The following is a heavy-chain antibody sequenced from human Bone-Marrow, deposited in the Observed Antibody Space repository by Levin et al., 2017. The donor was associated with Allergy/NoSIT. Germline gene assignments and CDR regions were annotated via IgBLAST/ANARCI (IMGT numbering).Heavy chain of an antibody. CDR2: ISYDGSNK. Sequence: SGGSLRLSCAASGFTFSSYAMHWVRQAPGKGLEWVAVISYDGSNKYYADSVKGRFTISRDNSKNTLYLQMNSLRAEDTAVYYCARSHTAIYYWGQGTLVTVSS. J-gene: IGHJ4*02. CDR1: GFTFSSYA. D-gene: IGHD5-18*01. V-gene: IGHV3-30*04. CDR3: ARSHTAIYY.